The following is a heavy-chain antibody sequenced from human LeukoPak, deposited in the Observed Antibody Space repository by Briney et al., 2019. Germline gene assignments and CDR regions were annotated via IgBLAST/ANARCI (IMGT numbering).Heavy chain of an antibody. V-gene: IGHV2-5*01. J-gene: IGHJ4*02. Sequence: SGPTLVNPTQTLTLTCTFSGFSLSTSGVGVGWIRQPPGKALEWLALIYWNDDKRYSPSLKSRLTITKDTSKNQVVLTMTNVDPVDTATYYCAKGASNYCSSTSCFDYWGQGTLVTVSS. CDR1: GFSLSTSGVG. CDR2: IYWNDDK. CDR3: AKGASNYCSSTSCFDY. D-gene: IGHD2-2*01.